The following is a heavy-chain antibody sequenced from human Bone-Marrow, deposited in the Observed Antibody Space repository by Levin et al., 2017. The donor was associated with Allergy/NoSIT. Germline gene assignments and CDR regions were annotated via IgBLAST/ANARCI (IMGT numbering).Heavy chain of an antibody. CDR1: GFTFSDHY. Sequence: PGGSLRLSCAASGFTFSDHYMDWVRQAPGKGLEWVGRTRDKANSYTTEYAASVKGRFTISRDDSKNSLYLQMNSLQTEDTAVYYCARGATVTMNYYHGMDVWGQGTTVTVSS. CDR2: TRDKANSYTT. CDR3: ARGATVTMNYYHGMDV. V-gene: IGHV3-72*01. J-gene: IGHJ6*02. D-gene: IGHD4-17*01.